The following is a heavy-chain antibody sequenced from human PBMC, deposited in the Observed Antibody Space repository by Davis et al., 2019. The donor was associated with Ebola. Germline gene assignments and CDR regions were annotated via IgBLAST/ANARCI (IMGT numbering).Heavy chain of an antibody. CDR3: ARYSSSWYPDY. CDR2: ISSDGSNR. Sequence: PGGSLRLSCVDSAFTFRDYSMNWVRQAPGKGLEWVSIISSDGSNRFYADSVKGRFTISRDNAKNSLYLQMNSLRAEDTAVHYCARYSSSWYPDYWGQGTLVTVSS. J-gene: IGHJ4*02. D-gene: IGHD6-13*01. CDR1: AFTFRDYS. V-gene: IGHV3-30*07.